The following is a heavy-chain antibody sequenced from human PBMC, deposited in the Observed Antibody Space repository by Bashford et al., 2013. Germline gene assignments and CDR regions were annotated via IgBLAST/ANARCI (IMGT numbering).Heavy chain of an antibody. CDR1: KFPHTSNV. J-gene: IGHJ4*02. D-gene: IGHD5-12*01. Sequence: GSLRLSCVASKFPHTSNVFSWVRLVPGKGLEWVSTLSASGGVTYYADSVKGRFTISRDNSKNTLYLQMNSLRAEDTAVYYCAKDRRGYDRPIDYWGQGTLVTVS. CDR3: AKDRRGYDRPIDY. V-gene: IGHV3-23*01. CDR2: LSASGGVT.